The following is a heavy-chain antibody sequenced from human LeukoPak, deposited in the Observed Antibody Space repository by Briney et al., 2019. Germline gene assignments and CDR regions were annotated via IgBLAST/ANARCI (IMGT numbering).Heavy chain of an antibody. CDR2: INHSGNT. D-gene: IGHD6-19*01. CDR1: GGSFSGYY. J-gene: IGHJ4*02. CDR3: ARGRHSSGWYHKRASFGY. Sequence: SETLSLTCAVYGGSFSGYYWSWIRQPPGKGLEWIGEINHSGNTNYNPSLKSRVTISVDTSKNQFSLKLSSVTAADTAVYYCARGRHSSGWYHKRASFGYWGQGTLVTVSS. V-gene: IGHV4-34*01.